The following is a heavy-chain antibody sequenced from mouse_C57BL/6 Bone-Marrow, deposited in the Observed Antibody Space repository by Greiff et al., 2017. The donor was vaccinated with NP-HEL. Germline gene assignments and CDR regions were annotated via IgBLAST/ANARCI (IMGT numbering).Heavy chain of an antibody. V-gene: IGHV5-6*01. CDR2: ISSGGSYT. Sequence: EVQVVESGGDLVKPGGSLKLSCAASGFTFSSYGMSWVRQTPDKRLEWVATISSGGSYTYYPDSVKGRFTISRDNAKNTLYLQLSSLKSEDTAMYYCGDWFAYWGQGTLVTVSA. J-gene: IGHJ3*01. CDR3: GDWFAY. CDR1: GFTFSSYG.